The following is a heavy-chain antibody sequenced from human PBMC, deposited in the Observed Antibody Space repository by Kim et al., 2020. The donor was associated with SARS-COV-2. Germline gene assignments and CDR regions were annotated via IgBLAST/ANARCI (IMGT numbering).Heavy chain of an antibody. CDR2: IYYSGST. CDR1: GGSISSYY. D-gene: IGHD1-26*01. CDR3: ARLLVGAPYYYYVMDV. J-gene: IGHJ6*02. V-gene: IGHV4-59*08. Sequence: SETLSLTCTVSGGSISSYYWSWIRQPPGKGLEWIGYIYYSGSTNYNPSLKSRVTISVDTSKNQFSLKLSSVTAADTAVYYCARLLVGAPYYYYVMDVCG.